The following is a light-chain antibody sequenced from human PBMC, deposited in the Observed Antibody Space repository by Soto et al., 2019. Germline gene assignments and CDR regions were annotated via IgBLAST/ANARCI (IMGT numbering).Light chain of an antibody. CDR1: SSNIGSNT. Sequence: QAVVTQPPSASGTPGQRVTISCSGSSSNIGSNTVNWYQQLPGTAPKLLIYSNNQRPSGVPDRFSGPKSGTSASLAISGLQSEDEADYYCAAWDDSLNGLVFGGGTKLTVL. J-gene: IGLJ2*01. CDR3: AAWDDSLNGLV. CDR2: SNN. V-gene: IGLV1-44*01.